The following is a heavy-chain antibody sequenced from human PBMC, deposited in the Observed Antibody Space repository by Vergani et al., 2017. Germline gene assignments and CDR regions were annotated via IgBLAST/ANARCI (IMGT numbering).Heavy chain of an antibody. CDR1: GFTFGDYY. CDR2: IKRDGTET. D-gene: IGHD2-15*01. CDR3: ATKSCCRPGGQIGYFRE. Sequence: EVHLEESGGGLVQPGGSLRLSCAASGFTFGDYYMAWIRLAPGKGLDWVASIKRDGTETFYVDSVKGRFTISRDNAKTTLYLQMNSLRDEDTAVYYCATKSCCRPGGQIGYFREWGQGTLVTVSS. V-gene: IGHV3-7*01. J-gene: IGHJ4*02.